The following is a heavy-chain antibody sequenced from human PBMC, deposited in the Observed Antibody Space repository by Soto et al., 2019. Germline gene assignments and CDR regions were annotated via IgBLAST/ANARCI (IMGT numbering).Heavy chain of an antibody. J-gene: IGHJ6*02. Sequence: GGSLRLSCAASGFTFSSYWMSWVRQAPGKGLEWVANIKQDGSEKYYVDSVKGRFTISRDNAKNSLYLQMNSLRAEDTAVYYCAREAHIASYYYGSGSYYNYYYYGMDVWGQGTTVTVSS. V-gene: IGHV3-7*01. D-gene: IGHD3-10*01. CDR1: GFTFSSYW. CDR2: IKQDGSEK. CDR3: AREAHIASYYYGSGSYYNYYYYGMDV.